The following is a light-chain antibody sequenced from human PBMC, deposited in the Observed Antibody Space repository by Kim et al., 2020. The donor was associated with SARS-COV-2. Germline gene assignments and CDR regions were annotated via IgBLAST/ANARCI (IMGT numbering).Light chain of an antibody. CDR3: TSRDSNGNKMV. J-gene: IGLJ2*01. V-gene: IGLV3-19*01. CDR2: STN. CDR1: SLRRYY. Sequence: SSELTQDPAVSVALGQTVRITCQGDSLRRYYASWYQQKPGQAPRLVIYSTNKRPSGIPDRFSGSSPGNTASLTITGAQAEDEADYYCTSRDSNGNKMVFGGGTQPTVL.